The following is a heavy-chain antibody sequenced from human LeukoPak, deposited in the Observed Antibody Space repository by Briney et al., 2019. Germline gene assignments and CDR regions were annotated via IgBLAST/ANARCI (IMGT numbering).Heavy chain of an antibody. Sequence: PSETLSLTCTVSGDSISGSRYYWGWIRQPPGNGLEWIGSIYYSGSIWYHPSLKSRVTISVDTSKNQFSLKLTSVNAADTAVYYCARPPRHDFDDSRVHDAFDIWGQGTMVTVSS. CDR1: GDSISGSRYY. J-gene: IGHJ3*02. V-gene: IGHV4-39*01. D-gene: IGHD2-15*01. CDR2: IYYSGSI. CDR3: ARPPRHDFDDSRVHDAFDI.